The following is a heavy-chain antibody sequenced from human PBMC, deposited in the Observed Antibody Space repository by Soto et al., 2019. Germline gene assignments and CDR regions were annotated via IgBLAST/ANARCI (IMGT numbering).Heavy chain of an antibody. CDR3: ARESEDLTSNFDY. J-gene: IGHJ4*02. CDR2: ISYDGSNN. Sequence: GGSLRLSCAASGFTFSSYAMHWVRQAPGKGLEWVAVISYDGSNNFYADSMKGRFTISRDNAKNSLYLEMNSLRAEDTAVYYCARESEDLTSNFDYWGQGTLVTVSS. V-gene: IGHV3-30-3*01. CDR1: GFTFSSYA.